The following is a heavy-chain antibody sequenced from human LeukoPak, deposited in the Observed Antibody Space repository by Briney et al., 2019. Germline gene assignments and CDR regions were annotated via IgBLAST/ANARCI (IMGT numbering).Heavy chain of an antibody. CDR2: IYYSGST. V-gene: IGHV4-31*03. CDR1: GGSISSGGYY. J-gene: IGHJ3*02. Sequence: SETLSLTCTVSGGSISSGGYYWSWIRQHPGKGLEWIGYIYYSGSTYYNPSLKSRVTISVDTSKNQFSLKLSSVTAADTAVYYCARAPGYYDILTGYHPNAFDIWGQGTMVTVSS. D-gene: IGHD3-9*01. CDR3: ARAPGYYDILTGYHPNAFDI.